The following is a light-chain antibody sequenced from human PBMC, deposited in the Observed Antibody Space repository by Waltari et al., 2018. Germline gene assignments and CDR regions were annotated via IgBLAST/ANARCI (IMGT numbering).Light chain of an antibody. CDR3: QQSRDTPRT. CDR1: QSIRSF. CDR2: DTF. V-gene: IGKV1-39*01. Sequence: DIRLTQSPSSLSASAGDRVTITCRASQSIRSFLNWYQQKPGKAPKLLIYDTFKLQSGVQPRFSGSGSGTDFTLTINSLQPDDFATYYCQQSRDTPRTFGQGTRVEIK. J-gene: IGKJ1*01.